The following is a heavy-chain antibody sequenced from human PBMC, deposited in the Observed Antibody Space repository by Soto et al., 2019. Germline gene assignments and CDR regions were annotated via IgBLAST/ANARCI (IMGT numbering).Heavy chain of an antibody. CDR2: VYYSGRT. J-gene: IGHJ4*02. CDR1: GDSITSGDFY. D-gene: IGHD2-15*01. V-gene: IGHV4-30-4*01. Sequence: QLQLQESGPGLVKPSQTLSLTCTVTGDSITSGDFYWTWIRQPRVKALEWIGYVYYSGRTYFNPSLESRVAMSVDTSKNQFSLKMYSVTSADTAVYYCARGEWWRPIDYWGQGTVVTVSS. CDR3: ARGEWWRPIDY.